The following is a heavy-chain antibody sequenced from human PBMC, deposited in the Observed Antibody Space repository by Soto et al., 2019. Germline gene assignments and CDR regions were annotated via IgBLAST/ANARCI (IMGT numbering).Heavy chain of an antibody. Sequence: LSLTCTVSGDSMTGYYWTWIRQPAGKGLEWIGRVYSSGGTHYNPSLKSRVSISLETSKNQFSLRLMSVTVADTAVYYCARGQRFSDWFDPWGQGVLVTVS. V-gene: IGHV4-4*07. CDR3: ARGQRFSDWFDP. CDR2: VYSSGGT. D-gene: IGHD3-3*01. CDR1: GDSMTGYY. J-gene: IGHJ5*02.